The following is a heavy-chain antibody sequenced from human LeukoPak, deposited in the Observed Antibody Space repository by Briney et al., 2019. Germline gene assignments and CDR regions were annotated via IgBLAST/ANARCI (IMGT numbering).Heavy chain of an antibody. CDR2: ISYDGSNK. V-gene: IGHV3-30*18. D-gene: IGHD2-2*01. Sequence: GGSLRLSCAASGFTFSSYGMHWVRQAPGKGLEWVAVISYDGSNKYYADSVKGRFTISRDNSKNTLYLQMNSLRAEDTAVYYCAKTPYCSSTSCYAGVDYWGQGTLVTVSS. J-gene: IGHJ4*02. CDR1: GFTFSSYG. CDR3: AKTPYCSSTSCYAGVDY.